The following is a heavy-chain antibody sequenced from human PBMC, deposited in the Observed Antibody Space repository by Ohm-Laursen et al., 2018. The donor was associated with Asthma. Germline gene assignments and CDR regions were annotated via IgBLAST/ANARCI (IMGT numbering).Heavy chain of an antibody. J-gene: IGHJ4*02. D-gene: IGHD4-17*01. Sequence: SLRLSCAASGFTFSSYAMSWVRQAPGKGLEWVSAISGSGGSTYYADSVKGRFTISRDNAKNSLYLQMNSLRAEDTAVYYCARVHLRYGDYLYYFDYWGQGTLVTVSS. V-gene: IGHV3-23*01. CDR2: ISGSGGST. CDR1: GFTFSSYA. CDR3: ARVHLRYGDYLYYFDY.